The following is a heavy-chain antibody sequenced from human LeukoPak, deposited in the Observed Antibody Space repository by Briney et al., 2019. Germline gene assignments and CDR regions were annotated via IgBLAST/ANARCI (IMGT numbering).Heavy chain of an antibody. D-gene: IGHD3-22*01. Sequence: ASVKVSCKATSHISWVRQAPGQGLEWMGWIGSYEGDTYYAQKFQGRVTVTTDTSTNTAYMELRSLRADDTAVYYCARDFWNFYDSSGYYRDFDSWGQGTLVIVSS. CDR3: ARDFWNFYDSSGYYRDFDS. CDR2: IGSYEGDT. V-gene: IGHV1-18*01. J-gene: IGHJ5*01. CDR1: TSH.